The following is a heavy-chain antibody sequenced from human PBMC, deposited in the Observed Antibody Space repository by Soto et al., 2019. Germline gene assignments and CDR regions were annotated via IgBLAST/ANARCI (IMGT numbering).Heavy chain of an antibody. J-gene: IGHJ6*02. CDR2: INHSGST. D-gene: IGHD6-13*01. Sequence: ETLSLTCAVYGGSFSGYYWSWIRQPPGKGLEWIGEINHSGSTNYNPSLKSRVTISVDTSKNQFSLKLSSVTAADTAVYYCARDRSIYSSSWYHYYYGMDVWGQGTTVTVSS. CDR3: ARDRSIYSSSWYHYYYGMDV. CDR1: GGSFSGYY. V-gene: IGHV4-34*01.